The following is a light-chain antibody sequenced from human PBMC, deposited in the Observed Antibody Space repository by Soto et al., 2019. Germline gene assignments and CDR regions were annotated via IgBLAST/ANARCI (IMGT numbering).Light chain of an antibody. CDR3: QSYDSSRSGSYV. Sequence: QSVLTHPPSVSWAPGHRVTIFCTGSSSNIGAGFDVHWYQQLPGTAPKLLIYDNNDRPSGVPDRFSGSKSGTSASLAITGLQAEDEADYYCQSYDSSRSGSYVFGTGTKVTVL. CDR2: DNN. CDR1: SSNIGAGFD. J-gene: IGLJ1*01. V-gene: IGLV1-40*01.